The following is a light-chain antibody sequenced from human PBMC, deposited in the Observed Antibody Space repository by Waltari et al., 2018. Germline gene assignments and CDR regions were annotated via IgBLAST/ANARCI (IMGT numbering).Light chain of an antibody. Sequence: QLVLTQSPSASASLGASVKLTCTLSSGHSRNVIAWLQQQPEKGPRYLMKVNSDGSHSKGDEIPVRFSGSSSGAERYLTISSVQPEDEADYYCQTGGHGTWVFGGGTKLTVL. CDR1: SGHSRNV. V-gene: IGLV4-69*01. CDR3: QTGGHGTWV. J-gene: IGLJ3*02. CDR2: VNSDGSH.